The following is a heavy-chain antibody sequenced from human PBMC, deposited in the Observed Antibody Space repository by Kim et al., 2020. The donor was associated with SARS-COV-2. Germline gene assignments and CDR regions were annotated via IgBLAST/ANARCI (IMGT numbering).Heavy chain of an antibody. J-gene: IGHJ3*02. V-gene: IGHV3-30*18. CDR3: AKGRGSVRRDAFDI. CDR1: GFTFSSYG. CDR2: ISYDGSNK. Sequence: GGSLRLSCAASGFTFSSYGMHWVRQAPGKGLEWVAVISYDGSNKYYADSVKGRFTISRDNSKNTLYLQMNSLRAEDTAVYYCAKGRGSVRRDAFDIWGQGTMVTVSS.